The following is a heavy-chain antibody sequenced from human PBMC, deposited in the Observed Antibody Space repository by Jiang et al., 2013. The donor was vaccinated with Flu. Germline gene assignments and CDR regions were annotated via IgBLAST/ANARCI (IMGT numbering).Heavy chain of an antibody. CDR1: GGSISSYY. CDR2: IYYSGST. J-gene: IGHJ5*02. Sequence: GPGLVKPSETLSLTCTVSGGSISSYYWSWIRQPPGKGLEWIGYIYYSGSTNYNPSLKSRVTISVDTSKNQFSLKLSSVTAADTAVYYCARGVRVVTYNWFDPWGQGTLVTVSS. D-gene: IGHD3-22*01. CDR3: ARGVRVVTYNWFDP. V-gene: IGHV4-59*01.